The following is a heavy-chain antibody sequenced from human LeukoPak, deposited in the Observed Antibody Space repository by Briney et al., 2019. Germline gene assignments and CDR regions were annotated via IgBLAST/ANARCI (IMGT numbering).Heavy chain of an antibody. Sequence: GGSLRLSCAASGFTFSSYAMSWVRQAPGKGLEWVSAISGSGGSTYYADSVKGRFTISRDNSKNTPYLQMNSLRAEDTAVYYCAKVGRGEAAADTEPDYWGQGTLVTVSS. CDR1: GFTFSSYA. CDR3: AKVGRGEAAADTEPDY. J-gene: IGHJ4*02. D-gene: IGHD6-13*01. V-gene: IGHV3-23*01. CDR2: ISGSGGST.